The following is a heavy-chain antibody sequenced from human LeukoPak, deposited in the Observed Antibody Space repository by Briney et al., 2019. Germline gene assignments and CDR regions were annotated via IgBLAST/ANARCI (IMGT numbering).Heavy chain of an antibody. V-gene: IGHV4-39*07. CDR1: GGSISSSSYY. CDR3: ARDPYLVTTAY. J-gene: IGHJ4*02. D-gene: IGHD4-17*01. Sequence: SETLSFTCTVSGGSISSSSYYWGWIRQPPGKGLEWIGSIYYSGSTYYNPSLKSRVTISVDTSKNQFSLKLSSVTAADTAVYYCARDPYLVTTAYWGQGTLVTVSS. CDR2: IYYSGST.